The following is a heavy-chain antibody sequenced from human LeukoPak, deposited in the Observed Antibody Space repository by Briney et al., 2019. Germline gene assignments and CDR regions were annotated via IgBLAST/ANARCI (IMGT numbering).Heavy chain of an antibody. CDR2: ITGSSSHI. CDR3: ATTHDYYRGFDH. J-gene: IGHJ4*02. CDR1: GFTFTNWT. V-gene: IGHV3-21*01. D-gene: IGHD1-26*01. Sequence: GGSLRLSCAASGFTFTNWTMNWVRQAPGKGLEWVSVITGSSSHIFYADSVKGRFTISRDNAKNSLYLQMNSLRAEDTALYYCATTHDYYRGFDHWGQGTLVTVSS.